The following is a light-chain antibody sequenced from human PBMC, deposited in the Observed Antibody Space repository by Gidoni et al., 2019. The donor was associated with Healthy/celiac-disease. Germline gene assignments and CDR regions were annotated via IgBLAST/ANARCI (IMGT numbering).Light chain of an antibody. CDR3: QQYGSSPPST. V-gene: IGKV3-20*01. J-gene: IGKJ5*01. CDR1: QSVSSSY. CDR2: GEY. Sequence: EIVLTQSPGTLSLSPGERATISCRASQSVSSSYLAWYQQEPGQAPRLLIYGEYSRPTGIPDRCSGSGSGTDVTLTISRLEHEDFAVYYCQQYGSSPPSTFGQXTRLEIK.